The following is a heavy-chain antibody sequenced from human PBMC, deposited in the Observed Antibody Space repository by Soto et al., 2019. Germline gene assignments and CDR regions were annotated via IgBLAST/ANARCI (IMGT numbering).Heavy chain of an antibody. Sequence: QVQLVQSGADVKKPGASVRVSCKASGYTFTDYGITWVRQAPGQGLEWMGWISAKNGDTNLAQKFRGRVTLTTDTSTCTAYMDLRSLTPDDTAVYYCARDPPDTLSDYWGQGTLVTVSS. CDR1: GYTFTDYG. CDR3: ARDPPDTLSDY. V-gene: IGHV1-18*01. CDR2: ISAKNGDT. J-gene: IGHJ4*02.